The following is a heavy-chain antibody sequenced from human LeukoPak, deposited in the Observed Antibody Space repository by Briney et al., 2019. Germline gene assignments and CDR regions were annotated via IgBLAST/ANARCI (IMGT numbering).Heavy chain of an antibody. CDR1: GYTFTSYY. CDR3: ARDKVGGVIIKAGWFDP. V-gene: IGHV1-46*01. Sequence: ASVKVSCKASGYTFTSYYMHWVRQAPGQGLEWMGIINPSGGSTSYAQKFQGRVTMTRDTSTSTVSMELSSLRSEDPAVYYCARDKVGGVIIKAGWFDPWGQGTLVTVSS. D-gene: IGHD3-10*01. CDR2: INPSGGST. J-gene: IGHJ5*02.